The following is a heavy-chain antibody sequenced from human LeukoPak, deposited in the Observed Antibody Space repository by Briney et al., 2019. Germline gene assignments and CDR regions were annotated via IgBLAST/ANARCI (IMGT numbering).Heavy chain of an antibody. D-gene: IGHD4-17*01. J-gene: IGHJ3*02. Sequence: GGSLRLSCAASGFSFTSYWMSWVRQAPGKELEWVANIKQDGSEKYYVDSVKGRFTISRDNAKNSLYLQMNSLRAEDTAVYYCARVYGDIHDAFDIWGQGTMVTVSS. V-gene: IGHV3-7*01. CDR3: ARVYGDIHDAFDI. CDR2: IKQDGSEK. CDR1: GFSFTSYW.